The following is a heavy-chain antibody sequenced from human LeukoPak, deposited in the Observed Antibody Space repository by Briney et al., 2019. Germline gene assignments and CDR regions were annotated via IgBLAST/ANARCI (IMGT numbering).Heavy chain of an antibody. Sequence: ASVKVSCKASGYSFSTYGITWVRQAPGRGLEWMGWISAYNGNTNYAQNLQGRVTMTTDTSTSTAYMELRSLRSEDTAVYYCARNEHYDSWSGYLGYFDYWGQGTLVTVSS. CDR2: ISAYNGNT. J-gene: IGHJ4*02. CDR1: GYSFSTYG. V-gene: IGHV1-18*01. D-gene: IGHD3-3*01. CDR3: ARNEHYDSWSGYLGYFDY.